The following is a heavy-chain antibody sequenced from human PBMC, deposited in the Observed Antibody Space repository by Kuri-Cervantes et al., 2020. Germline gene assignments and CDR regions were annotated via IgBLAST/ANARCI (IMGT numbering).Heavy chain of an antibody. CDR3: ARQRASWDYYGMDV. CDR1: GFTFSDHY. D-gene: IGHD3-10*01. CDR2: TRNKANSYTT. J-gene: IGHJ6*02. V-gene: IGHV3-72*01. Sequence: GESLKISCAASGFTFSDHYMDWVRQAPGKGLEWVGRTRNKANSYTTEYAASVKGRFTISRDDSKNSLYLQMNSLKTEDTAVYYCARQRASWDYYGMDVWGQGTTVTVSS.